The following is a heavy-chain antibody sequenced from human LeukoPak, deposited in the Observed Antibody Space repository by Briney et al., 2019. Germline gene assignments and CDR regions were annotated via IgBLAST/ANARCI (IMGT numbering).Heavy chain of an antibody. CDR1: GDSVTSRTYY. V-gene: IGHV4-39*01. J-gene: IGHJ4*02. D-gene: IGHD4-23*01. CDR2: LYYSGNT. Sequence: SETLSLTCTVSGDSVTSRTYYWVRIRQPPGKGLEWIGSLYYSGNTYYNPSLKSRVTISVDTSKNQFSLELTSVTAADTAVYYCARRPGGNSYYFNFWGQGTLVTVSS. CDR3: ARRPGGNSYYFNF.